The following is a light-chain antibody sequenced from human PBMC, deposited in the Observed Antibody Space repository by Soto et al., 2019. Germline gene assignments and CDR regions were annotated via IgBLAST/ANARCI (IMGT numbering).Light chain of an antibody. J-gene: IGKJ1*01. CDR1: QSVSSGY. CDR2: GAS. V-gene: IGKV3-20*01. CDR3: QQYFTSRT. Sequence: EIVLTQSPGTLSLSPGARATLSCRASQSVSSGYLAWYQQKPGQAPRLLMYGASNRATGIPDRFSGSGSGKDFTLTISRLEPEDFAVYYCQQYFTSRTFGQGTKVELK.